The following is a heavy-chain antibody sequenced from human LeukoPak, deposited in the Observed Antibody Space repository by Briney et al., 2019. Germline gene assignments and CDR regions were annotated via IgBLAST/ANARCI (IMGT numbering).Heavy chain of an antibody. J-gene: IGHJ5*02. Sequence: PSQTLSLTCVVSGDSISSAAYSWSWLRHPPGKGLEWIGHIFHTGSTFYNPSLKSRVTISVDNSKNQFSLRLTSVTAADTAVYYCARELWFANAPGSWLDPWGQGTLVTVSS. V-gene: IGHV4-30-2*01. D-gene: IGHD3-10*01. CDR1: GDSISSAAYS. CDR2: IFHTGST. CDR3: ARELWFANAPGSWLDP.